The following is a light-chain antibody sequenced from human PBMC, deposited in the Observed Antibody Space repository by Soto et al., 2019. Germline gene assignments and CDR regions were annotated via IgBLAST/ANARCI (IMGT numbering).Light chain of an antibody. CDR1: QSVSSSY. V-gene: IGKV3-20*01. CDR2: GAS. Sequence: EIVLTQSPGTLSLSPGERATLSCRASQSVSSSYLAWYQQKPGQAPRLLIYGASSRATGIPDRFSGSGSGTDFTLTSSRLAPEDVAVYYCQQYGSSPLYTFGHGTKVDIK. J-gene: IGKJ3*01. CDR3: QQYGSSPLYT.